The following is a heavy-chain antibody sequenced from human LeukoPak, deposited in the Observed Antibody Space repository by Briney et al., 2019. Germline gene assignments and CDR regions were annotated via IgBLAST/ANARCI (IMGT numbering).Heavy chain of an antibody. D-gene: IGHD2-2*01. J-gene: IGHJ5*02. CDR2: INHSGGT. Sequence: SETLSLTCAVYGGSFSGYYWSWIRQPPGKGLEWIGEINHSGGTNYNPSLKSRVTISVDTSKNQFSLKLSSVTAADTAVYYCARYFVVVPAASSVRFDPWGQGTLVTVSS. CDR3: ARYFVVVPAASSVRFDP. CDR1: GGSFSGYY. V-gene: IGHV4-34*01.